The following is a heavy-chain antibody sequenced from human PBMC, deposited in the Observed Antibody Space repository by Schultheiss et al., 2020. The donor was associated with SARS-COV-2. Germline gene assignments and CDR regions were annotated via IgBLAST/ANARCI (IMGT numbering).Heavy chain of an antibody. V-gene: IGHV3-30*01. J-gene: IGHJ4*03. CDR1: GFTFSSYA. D-gene: IGHD6-19*01. CDR3: ARYSSGWFADY. Sequence: GGSLRLSCAASGFTFSSYAMHWVRQAPGKGLEWVAVISYDGSNKYYADSVKGRFTISRDNSKNTLYLQMNSLRAEDTAVYYCARYSSGWFADYWGRGTTVTVSS. CDR2: ISYDGSNK.